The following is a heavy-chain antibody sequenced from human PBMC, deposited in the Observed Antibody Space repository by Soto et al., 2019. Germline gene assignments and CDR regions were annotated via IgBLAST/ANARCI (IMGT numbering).Heavy chain of an antibody. D-gene: IGHD6-19*01. V-gene: IGHV3-9*01. J-gene: IGHJ4*02. CDR3: AKGVSGFDGPPDN. CDR1: GFTFDDFA. CDR2: ISWNSGSI. Sequence: EVQLVESGGGLVQPGRSLRLSCAASGFTFDDFAMHWVRQAPGKGLEWVSGISWNSGSIVYADSVKGRFSISRDNAKNSLYLQMNSLRAEDTALYYCAKGVSGFDGPPDNWGQGTLVTVSS.